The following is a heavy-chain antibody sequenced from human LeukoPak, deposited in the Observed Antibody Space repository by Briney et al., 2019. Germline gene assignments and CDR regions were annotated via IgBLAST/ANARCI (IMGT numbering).Heavy chain of an antibody. D-gene: IGHD3-22*01. CDR1: GFTFNNYA. CDR2: ISGSGDST. V-gene: IGHV3-23*01. CDR3: ARRYYGSATYRLPYDY. Sequence: GGSLRLSCTVSGFTFNNYAMSWVRQAPGQGLEWVSAISGSGDSTFYADSVKGRFTISRDNAKNSLYLQMSSLRAEDTAVYYCARRYYGSATYRLPYDYWGQGTLVSVSS. J-gene: IGHJ4*02.